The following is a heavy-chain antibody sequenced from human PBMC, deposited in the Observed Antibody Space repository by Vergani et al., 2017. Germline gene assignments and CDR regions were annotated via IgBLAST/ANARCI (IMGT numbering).Heavy chain of an antibody. J-gene: IGHJ4*02. CDR3: ANHGGWYAGFDY. V-gene: IGHV3-23*01. D-gene: IGHD6-19*01. CDR1: GFTFSSYA. Sequence: EVQLLESGGGLVQPGGSLRLSCAASGFTFSSYAMSWVRQAPGKGLEWVSAISGSGGSTYYADSVKGRFTISGDNSKNTLYLQMNSLRAEDTAVYYCANHGGWYAGFDYWGQGTLVTVSS. CDR2: ISGSGGST.